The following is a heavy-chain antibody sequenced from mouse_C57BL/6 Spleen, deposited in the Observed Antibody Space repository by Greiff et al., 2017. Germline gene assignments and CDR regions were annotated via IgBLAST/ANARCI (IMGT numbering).Heavy chain of an antibody. J-gene: IGHJ2*01. CDR2: ISSGSSTI. D-gene: IGHD4-1*01. CDR3: ATGTDLFDY. CDR1: GFTFSDYG. Sequence: EVTLMESGGGLVKPGGSLKLSCAASGFTFSDYGMHWVRQAPETGMGWVAYISSGSSTIYYADPVKGRFTISRDNSKNTLFLQMTNVGSEDTARYYCATGTDLFDYWGQGTTLTVSS. V-gene: IGHV5-17*01.